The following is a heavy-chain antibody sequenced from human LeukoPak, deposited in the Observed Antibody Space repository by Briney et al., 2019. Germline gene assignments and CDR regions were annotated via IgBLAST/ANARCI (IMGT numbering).Heavy chain of an antibody. Sequence: ASVKVSCKASGYTFTGYYMHWVRQAPGQRLEWMGWVNPNSGGTNYAQKFQGRVTMTRDTSISTAYMELSRLTSDDTAVYYCARVIGYSGYDFRFDYWGQGTLVTVSS. CDR2: VNPNSGGT. CDR3: ARVIGYSGYDFRFDY. CDR1: GYTFTGYY. J-gene: IGHJ4*02. D-gene: IGHD5-12*01. V-gene: IGHV1-2*02.